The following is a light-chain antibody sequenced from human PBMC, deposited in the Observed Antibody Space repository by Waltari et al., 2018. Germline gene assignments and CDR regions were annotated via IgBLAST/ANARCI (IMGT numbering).Light chain of an antibody. V-gene: IGKV3D-15*01. Sequence: ETVVTQSPGTLSVSPGERPTLSCRTSPSIGSSLAWYQQKPGQSPRLLIYHASTRATGIPARFSGSGSETEFTLTISSLQSEDSAVYYCQQYNNWPPGTFGQGTRVEV. J-gene: IGKJ1*01. CDR1: PSIGSS. CDR3: QQYNNWPPGT. CDR2: HAS.